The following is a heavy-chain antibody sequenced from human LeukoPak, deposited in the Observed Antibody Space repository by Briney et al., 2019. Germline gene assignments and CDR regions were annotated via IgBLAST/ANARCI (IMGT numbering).Heavy chain of an antibody. D-gene: IGHD3-10*01. CDR1: GFTVSSNY. J-gene: IGHJ4*02. V-gene: IGHV3-53*01. Sequence: GGSLRLSCAASGFTVSSNYMSWVRQAPGKGLEWVSVIYSGGSTYYADSVKGRFTISRDNSKNTLYLQMNSLRAEDTALYYCAKSLHGSGSYYNYWGLGTLVTVSS. CDR3: AKSLHGSGSYYNY. CDR2: IYSGGST.